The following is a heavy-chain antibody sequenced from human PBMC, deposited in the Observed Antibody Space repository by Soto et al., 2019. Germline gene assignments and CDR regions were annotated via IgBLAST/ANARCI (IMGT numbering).Heavy chain of an antibody. J-gene: IGHJ4*02. CDR3: ARHPPSYSSGPYQDY. CDR1: GGSISSSSYY. Sequence: SETLSLTCTVSGGSISSSSYYWGWIRQPPGKGLEWIGSIYYSGSTYYNPSLKSRVTISVDTSKNQFSLKLSSVTAADTAVYYCARHPPSYSSGPYQDYWGQGTLVTVSS. V-gene: IGHV4-39*01. CDR2: IYYSGST. D-gene: IGHD6-19*01.